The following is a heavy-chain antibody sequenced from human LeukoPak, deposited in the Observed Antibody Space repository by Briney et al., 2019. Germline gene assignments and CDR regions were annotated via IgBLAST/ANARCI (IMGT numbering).Heavy chain of an antibody. Sequence: GGSLRLSCAASGFTFSSYSMNWVRQAPGKGLEWVSSISSSSSYIYYADSVKGRFTISRDNAKNSLYLQMNSLRAEDTAVYYCARVGGVPAARNFDYWGQGTLVTVSS. V-gene: IGHV3-21*01. J-gene: IGHJ4*02. D-gene: IGHD2-2*01. CDR3: ARVGGVPAARNFDY. CDR1: GFTFSSYS. CDR2: ISSSSSYI.